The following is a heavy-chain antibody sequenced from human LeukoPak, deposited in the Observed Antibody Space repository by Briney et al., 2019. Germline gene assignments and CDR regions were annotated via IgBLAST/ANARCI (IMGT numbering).Heavy chain of an antibody. D-gene: IGHD1-26*01. Sequence: SGGSLRLSCAASGFTFSSYWMHWVRQAPGKGLVWVSRIKTDGSPSNYADSVKGRFTISRDNAKNTLYLQMNSLRAEDTAVYYCARGGSPPEALGDTFDIWGQGTMVTVSS. CDR2: IKTDGSPS. J-gene: IGHJ3*02. CDR3: ARGGSPPEALGDTFDI. CDR1: GFTFSSYW. V-gene: IGHV3-74*01.